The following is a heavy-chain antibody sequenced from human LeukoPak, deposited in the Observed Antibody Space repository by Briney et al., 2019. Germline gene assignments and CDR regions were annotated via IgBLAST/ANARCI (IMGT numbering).Heavy chain of an antibody. V-gene: IGHV3-23*01. D-gene: IGHD6-13*01. CDR3: ANPSLDSSSWSFDFDY. CDR2: ISGSGGST. J-gene: IGHJ4*02. CDR1: GFTFSSYA. Sequence: PGGSLRLSCAASGFTFSSYAMSWVRQAPGKGLEWVSAISGSGGSTYYADSVKGRFTISRDNSKNTLYLQMNSLRAEDTAVYYCANPSLDSSSWSFDFDYWGQGTLVTVSS.